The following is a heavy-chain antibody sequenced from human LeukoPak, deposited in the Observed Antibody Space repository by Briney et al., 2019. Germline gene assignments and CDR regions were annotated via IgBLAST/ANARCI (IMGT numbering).Heavy chain of an antibody. CDR3: ARDDLSPYGSGSYYPNWFDP. J-gene: IGHJ5*02. CDR2: ISAYNGNT. D-gene: IGHD3-10*01. V-gene: IGHV1-18*01. Sequence: ASVKVSCKASGYTFTSYGISWVRQAPGQGLEWMGWISAYNGNTNYAQKLQGRVTMTTDTSTSTAYMELRSLRSDDTAVYYCARDDLSPYGSGSYYPNWFDPWGQGTLVTVSS. CDR1: GYTFTSYG.